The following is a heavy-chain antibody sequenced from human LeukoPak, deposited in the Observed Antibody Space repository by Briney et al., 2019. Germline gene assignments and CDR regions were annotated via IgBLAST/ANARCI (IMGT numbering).Heavy chain of an antibody. V-gene: IGHV3-23*01. Sequence: GGSLRLSCAASGFTFSSYAMSWVRQAPGKGLEWVSAISGSGGSTYYADSVKGRFTISRDNSKNTLYLQMNSLRAEDTAVYYCAKERIAVAGTREVRWFDPWGQGTLVTVSS. J-gene: IGHJ5*02. CDR1: GFTFSSYA. D-gene: IGHD6-19*01. CDR2: ISGSGGST. CDR3: AKERIAVAGTREVRWFDP.